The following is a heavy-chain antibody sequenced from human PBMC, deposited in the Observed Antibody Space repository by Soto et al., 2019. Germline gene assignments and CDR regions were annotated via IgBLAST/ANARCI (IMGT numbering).Heavy chain of an antibody. Sequence: GGSLRLSCAASGFTVSSKYMSWVRQAPGRGLEWVSIIWSAGLIYYADSVRGRFTISRDISKNILYLEMTSLRADDTAVYYCAREAPMDVWGQGTTVTVSS. J-gene: IGHJ6*02. CDR3: AREAPMDV. V-gene: IGHV3-53*01. CDR2: IWSAGLI. CDR1: GFTVSSKY.